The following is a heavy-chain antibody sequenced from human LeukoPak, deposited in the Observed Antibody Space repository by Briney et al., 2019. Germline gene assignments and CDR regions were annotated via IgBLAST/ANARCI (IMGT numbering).Heavy chain of an antibody. D-gene: IGHD6-19*01. CDR3: ASEPVADPKGHDY. V-gene: IGHV1-69*05. Sequence: SAKVSCKASGGTFSSYAISWVRQAPGQGLEWMGRIIPIFGTANYAQKFQGRVTITTDESTSTAYMELSSLRSEDTAVYYCASEPVADPKGHDYWGQGTLVTVSS. CDR2: IIPIFGTA. J-gene: IGHJ4*02. CDR1: GGTFSSYA.